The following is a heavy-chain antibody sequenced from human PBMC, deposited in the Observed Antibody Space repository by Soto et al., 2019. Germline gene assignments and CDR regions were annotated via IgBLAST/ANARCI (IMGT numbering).Heavy chain of an antibody. J-gene: IGHJ6*02. CDR3: AKEFSSSASGDYYYYGMDV. CDR1: GDSVSSDTAA. Sequence: PSQTLSLTCAISGDSVSSDTAAWNWIRQSPSRGLEWLGRTYYRSQWYNDYTLSVKSRITITPDTSKNQFSLQLNSVTPDDTAVYYCAKEFSSSASGDYYYYGMDVWGQGTTVTVSS. V-gene: IGHV6-1*01. CDR2: TYYRSQWYN. D-gene: IGHD6-6*01.